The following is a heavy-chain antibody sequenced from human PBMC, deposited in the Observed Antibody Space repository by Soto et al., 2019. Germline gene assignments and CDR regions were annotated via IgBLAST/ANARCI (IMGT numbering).Heavy chain of an antibody. D-gene: IGHD6-13*01. V-gene: IGHV4-61*01. Sequence: SATLSLTCTVSGGSVSSGSYYWSWIRQPPGKGLEWIGYIYYSGSTNYNPSLKSRVTISVDTSKNQFSLKLSSVTAADTAVYYCARARYSSSWIRHFDYWGQGTLVTVSS. J-gene: IGHJ4*02. CDR1: GGSVSSGSYY. CDR3: ARARYSSSWIRHFDY. CDR2: IYYSGST.